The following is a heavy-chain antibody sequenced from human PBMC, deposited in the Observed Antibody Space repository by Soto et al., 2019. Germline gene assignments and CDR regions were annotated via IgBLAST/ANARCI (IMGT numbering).Heavy chain of an antibody. V-gene: IGHV4-34*01. CDR2: INHSGST. J-gene: IGHJ4*02. Sequence: PSETLSLTCAFQGWSFSGYYWSWIRQPPGKGLEWIGEINHSGSTNYNPSLKSRVTISVDTSKNQFSLKLSSVTAADTAVYYCARARRSYCSGGSCYSLYYFDYWGQGTLVTVSS. CDR1: GWSFSGYY. D-gene: IGHD2-15*01. CDR3: ARARRSYCSGGSCYSLYYFDY.